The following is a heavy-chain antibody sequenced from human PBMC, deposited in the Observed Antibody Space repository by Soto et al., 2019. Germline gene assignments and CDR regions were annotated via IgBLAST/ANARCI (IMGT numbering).Heavy chain of an antibody. CDR3: ARDRGSGWYKGWFDP. J-gene: IGHJ5*02. V-gene: IGHV4-31*03. Sequence: QVQLQESGPGLVKPSQTLSLTCTVSGGSISSGDYYWSWIRQHPGKGLEWIGYIYYSGRTYYNPSLKSRVTISVDTSENQFSLKLNSVTAADTAVYYCARDRGSGWYKGWFDPWGQGTLVTVSS. D-gene: IGHD6-19*01. CDR1: GGSISSGDYY. CDR2: IYYSGRT.